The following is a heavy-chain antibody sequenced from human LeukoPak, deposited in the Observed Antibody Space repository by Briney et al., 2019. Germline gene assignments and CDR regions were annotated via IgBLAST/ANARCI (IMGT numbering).Heavy chain of an antibody. D-gene: IGHD2-15*01. CDR3: AKQLGYCSDGSCYFPY. CDR1: GFTFSSYG. J-gene: IGHJ4*02. CDR2: IWYDGKNE. V-gene: IGHV3-33*06. Sequence: GGPLKLSGVAPGFTFSSYGMHWARQAPAKGLEWVADIWYDGKNEHFADSVKGRFTISRDNSKNTLCLQMNSLRAEDTAVYYCAKQLGYCSDGSCYFPYWGQGTLVTVSS.